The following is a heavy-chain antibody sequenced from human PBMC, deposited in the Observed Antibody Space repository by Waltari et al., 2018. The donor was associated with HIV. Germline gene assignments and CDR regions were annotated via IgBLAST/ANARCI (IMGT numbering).Heavy chain of an antibody. CDR2: INAGNDNT. D-gene: IGHD6-13*01. CDR3: ARWFSSSWYYYGMDV. Sequence: QGQLVQSGAEGQKPGGSVKVSCKASGYPLTRYAVHWVRQAPGQRLEWMGWINAGNDNTKYSQKFQGRVTMTRDTSANTAYMELSSLRSEDTAVYYCARWFSSSWYYYGMDVWGQGTTVTVSS. V-gene: IGHV1-3*01. CDR1: GYPLTRYA. J-gene: IGHJ6*02.